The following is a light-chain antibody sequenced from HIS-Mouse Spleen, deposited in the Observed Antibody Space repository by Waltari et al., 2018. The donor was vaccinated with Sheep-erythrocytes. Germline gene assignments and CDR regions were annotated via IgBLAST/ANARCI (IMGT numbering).Light chain of an antibody. J-gene: IGLJ1*01. CDR3: CSYAGSYNHV. CDR1: SSDVGGYNY. V-gene: IGLV2-11*01. Sequence: QSALTQPRSVSGSPGQSVTISCTGTSSDVGGYNYVSWYQQHPGKAPKLMIYDVSNRPSGCPDPFAASKAGNTASLTISGRQAEDEADYYCCSYAGSYNHVFATGTKVTVL. CDR2: DVS.